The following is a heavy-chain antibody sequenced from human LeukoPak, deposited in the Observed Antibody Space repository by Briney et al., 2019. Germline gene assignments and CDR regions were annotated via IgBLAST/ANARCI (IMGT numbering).Heavy chain of an antibody. V-gene: IGHV1-46*01. CDR1: GYTFTSYY. CDR3: ARAGVLLWFGESHDAFDI. Sequence: ASVKVSCKASGYTFTSYYMHWVRQAPGQGREWMGIINPSGGSTSYAQKFQGRVTMTRDTSTSTVYMELRSLRSEDTAVYYCARAGVLLWFGESHDAFDIWGQGTMVTVSS. J-gene: IGHJ3*02. D-gene: IGHD3-10*01. CDR2: INPSGGST.